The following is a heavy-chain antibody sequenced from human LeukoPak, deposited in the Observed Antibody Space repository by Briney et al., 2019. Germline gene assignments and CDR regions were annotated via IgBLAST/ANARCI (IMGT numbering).Heavy chain of an antibody. V-gene: IGHV3-33*01. CDR3: ARGSLLAFDI. CDR2: IWSDGTNK. J-gene: IGHJ3*02. Sequence: GRSLRLSCAASGSTFSSYAMHWVRQAPGKGLEWVAVIWSDGTNKYYSDSVKGRFTISRDNSKNTLYLQMSSLRAEDTAVYYCARGSLLAFDIWGQGTMVTVSS. CDR1: GSTFSSYA.